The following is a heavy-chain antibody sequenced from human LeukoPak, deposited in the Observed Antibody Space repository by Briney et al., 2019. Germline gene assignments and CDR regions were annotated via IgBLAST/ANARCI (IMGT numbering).Heavy chain of an antibody. Sequence: PSETLSLTCTVSGGSTSSGSYYWSWIRQPAGKGLEWIGRIYTSGSTNYNPSLKSRVTISVDTSKNQFSLKLSSVTAADTAVYYCARVQIMDYYDSSGYYFDYWGQGTLVTVSS. V-gene: IGHV4-61*02. CDR3: ARVQIMDYYDSSGYYFDY. CDR1: GGSTSSGSYY. J-gene: IGHJ4*02. CDR2: IYTSGST. D-gene: IGHD3-22*01.